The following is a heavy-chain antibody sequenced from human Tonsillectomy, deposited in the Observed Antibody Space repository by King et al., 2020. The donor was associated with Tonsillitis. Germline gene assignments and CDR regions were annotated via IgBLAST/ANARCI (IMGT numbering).Heavy chain of an antibody. Sequence: QLVQSGVEVKKPGASVKVSCKASGYTFSSYGITWVRQAPGQGLEWMGWISAYNGDRNYAQNLRGRVIMTTDTSTSTAYLELRSLRSDDTAVYYCAKDSSHNYEYVWGSYRFIDYWGQGTLVTVSS. V-gene: IGHV1-18*01. CDR2: ISAYNGDR. CDR3: AKDSSHNYEYVWGSYRFIDY. D-gene: IGHD3-16*02. CDR1: GYTFSSYG. J-gene: IGHJ4*02.